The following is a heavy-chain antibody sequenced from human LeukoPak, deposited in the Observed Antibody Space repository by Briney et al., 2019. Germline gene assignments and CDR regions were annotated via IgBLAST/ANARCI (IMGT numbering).Heavy chain of an antibody. V-gene: IGHV3-23*01. CDR1: GFTFSSYA. D-gene: IGHD3-10*01. Sequence: QPGGSLRLSCAASGFTFSSYAMSWVRQAPGEGLEWVSSITTSGGSTYYADSVKGRFTIPRDNAKNTLYLQMNSLRAEDTAVYYCAKDHYVSGRYDAFDIWGQGTMVTVSS. CDR3: AKDHYVSGRYDAFDI. J-gene: IGHJ3*02. CDR2: ITTSGGST.